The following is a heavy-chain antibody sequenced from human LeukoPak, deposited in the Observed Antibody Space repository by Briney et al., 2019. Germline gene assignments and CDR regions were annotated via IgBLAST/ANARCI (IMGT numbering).Heavy chain of an antibody. Sequence: GGSLRLSCTASGFKFDDYGMTWVRQAPGKGLEWVSDINWNGDSRGYAHSVRGRFTISRDNAKNTLYLQMYSLRAEDTAVYYCARVVYYYDSSGYPNAFDMWGQGTMVTVSS. J-gene: IGHJ3*02. CDR3: ARVVYYYDSSGYPNAFDM. CDR2: INWNGDSR. D-gene: IGHD3-22*01. V-gene: IGHV3-20*04. CDR1: GFKFDDYG.